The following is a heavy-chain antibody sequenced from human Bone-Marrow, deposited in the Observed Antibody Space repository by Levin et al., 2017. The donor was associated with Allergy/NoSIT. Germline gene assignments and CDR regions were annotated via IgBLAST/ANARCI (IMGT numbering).Heavy chain of an antibody. CDR3: AKYRGDIVVVPASDGLDI. Sequence: GGSLRLSCAASGFTFSNHAMSWVRQAPGKGLERVSAIRGSGGSTYYADSVKGRFTISRDNSKNTLYLQMNSLRAEDTAVYYCAKYRGDIVVVPASDGLDIWGQGTMITVSS. CDR1: GFTFSNHA. J-gene: IGHJ3*02. CDR2: IRGSGGST. D-gene: IGHD2-2*01. V-gene: IGHV3-23*01.